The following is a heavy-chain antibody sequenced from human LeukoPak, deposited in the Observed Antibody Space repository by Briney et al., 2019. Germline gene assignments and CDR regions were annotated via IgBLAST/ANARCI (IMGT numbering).Heavy chain of an antibody. CDR1: GFTFSSYW. CDR3: AKVRGYNWNDPDY. D-gene: IGHD1-20*01. V-gene: IGHV3-7*01. Sequence: GGSLRLSCAASGFTFSSYWMSWVRQAPGKGLEWVANVKQDGSEKYYVDSVKGRFTISRDNAKNSQFLQMNSLRVEDTAVYYCAKVRGYNWNDPDYWGQGTLVTVSS. J-gene: IGHJ4*02. CDR2: VKQDGSEK.